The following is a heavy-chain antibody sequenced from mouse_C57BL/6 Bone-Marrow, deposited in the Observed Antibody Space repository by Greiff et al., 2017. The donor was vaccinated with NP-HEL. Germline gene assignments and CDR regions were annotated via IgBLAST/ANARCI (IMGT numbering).Heavy chain of an antibody. J-gene: IGHJ3*01. Sequence: QVQLQQPGAELVRPGTSVKLSCKASGYTFTSYWMHWVKQRPGQGLEWIGVIDPSDSYTNYNQKFKGKATLTVDTSSSTAYMQLSSLTSEDSAVYYCARISLYSFSFAYGGQGTLVTVSA. V-gene: IGHV1-59*01. D-gene: IGHD2-12*01. CDR3: ARISLYSFSFAY. CDR2: IDPSDSYT. CDR1: GYTFTSYW.